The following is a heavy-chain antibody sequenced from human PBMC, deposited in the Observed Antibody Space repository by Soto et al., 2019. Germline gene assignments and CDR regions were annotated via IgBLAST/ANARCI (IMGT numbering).Heavy chain of an antibody. J-gene: IGHJ4*02. CDR3: AKQRAGFGSGSDTYYFDY. D-gene: IGHD3-10*01. CDR2: ISGSGGTT. CDR1: GFTFSSNA. V-gene: IGHV3-23*01. Sequence: EVQLLESGGGLVQPGGSLRISCIGSGFTFSSNAKSWVRQAPGKGLEWVSAISGSGGTTYYADSVKGRFAVSRDNSNNTLYLQMNSLRAEDTAVYYCAKQRAGFGSGSDTYYFDYWGQGTLVTVSS.